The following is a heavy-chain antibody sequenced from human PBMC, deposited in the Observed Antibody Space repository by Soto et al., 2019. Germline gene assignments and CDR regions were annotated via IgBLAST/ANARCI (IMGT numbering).Heavy chain of an antibody. Sequence: GILSLTCRVSGGAISGYYWGWIGQPAGKGLEWIGRIYTNGSTNYNPSLKSRVTMSVDTSKTQLSLKLSSVTAADTAMYYCAIYRDYYGSGQPYYFDYWGQGTLVTVSS. J-gene: IGHJ4*02. CDR3: AIYRDYYGSGQPYYFDY. CDR1: GGAISGYY. CDR2: IYTNGST. D-gene: IGHD3-10*01. V-gene: IGHV4-59*10.